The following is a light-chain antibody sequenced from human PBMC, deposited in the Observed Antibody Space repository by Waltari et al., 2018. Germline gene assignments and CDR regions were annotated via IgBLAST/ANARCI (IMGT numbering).Light chain of an antibody. CDR1: QSLTNY. V-gene: IGKV3-11*01. CDR2: DAS. Sequence: EIVLTQSPATLSLSPGARATLSCKASQSLTNYLAWYQQKPGPAPRLLIFDASNRASGIPARFSGSGSGTDFTLTISSLEPEDFAVYYCQHRDNWPLTFGGGTKVEVK. CDR3: QHRDNWPLT. J-gene: IGKJ4*01.